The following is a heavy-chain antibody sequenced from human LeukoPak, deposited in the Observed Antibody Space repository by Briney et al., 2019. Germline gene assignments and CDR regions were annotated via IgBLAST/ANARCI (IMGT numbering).Heavy chain of an antibody. Sequence: SETLSLTCTVSGDSISSYYWSWIRQPPGKGLEWIGYIYYSGSTYYNPSLKSRVTISVDTSKNQFSLKLSSVTAADTAVYYCARGGLYYEPQYFQHWGQGTLVTVSS. CDR3: ARGGLYYEPQYFQH. CDR2: IYYSGST. V-gene: IGHV4-59*12. J-gene: IGHJ1*01. D-gene: IGHD2-8*01. CDR1: GDSISSYY.